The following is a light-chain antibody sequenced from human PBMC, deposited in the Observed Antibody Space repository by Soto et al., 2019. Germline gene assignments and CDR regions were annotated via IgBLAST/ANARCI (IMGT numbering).Light chain of an antibody. Sequence: DIQMTQSPSTLSASVGDRVSIACRASHIISSSLAWYQQKPGKAPKLLIYDASSLESGVPSRFSGSGSGTEFTLSINSLQPQDFATYYCQQYHRYSWTFGQGTKVDIK. CDR2: DAS. CDR1: HIISSS. V-gene: IGKV1-5*01. CDR3: QQYHRYSWT. J-gene: IGKJ1*01.